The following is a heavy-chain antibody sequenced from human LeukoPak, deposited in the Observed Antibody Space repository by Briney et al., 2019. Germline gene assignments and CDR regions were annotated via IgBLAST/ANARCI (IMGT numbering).Heavy chain of an antibody. V-gene: IGHV4-34*09. Sequence: SETLSLTCAVYGGSFSGYYWSWIRQPPGKGLEWIGEINHSGSTNYNPSLKSRVTISVDTSKNQFSLKVNSVTAADTAVYFCAKDSSGYGDFDTGAREPWSPSPQ. CDR2: INHSGST. CDR3: AKDSSGYGDFDT. J-gene: IGHJ4*02. CDR1: GGSFSGYY. D-gene: IGHD6-19*01.